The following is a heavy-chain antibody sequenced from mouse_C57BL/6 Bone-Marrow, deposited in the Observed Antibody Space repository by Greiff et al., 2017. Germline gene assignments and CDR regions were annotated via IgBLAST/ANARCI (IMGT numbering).Heavy chain of an antibody. D-gene: IGHD1-1*01. Sequence: QVHVKQSGAEPARPGASVKLSCKASGYTFTSYGISWVKQRTGQGLEWIGEIYPRSGNTYYNEKFKGKATLTADKSSSTAYMELRSLTSEDSAVYFCALFITTVNGYFDVWGTGTTVTVSS. CDR2: IYPRSGNT. J-gene: IGHJ1*03. V-gene: IGHV1-81*01. CDR1: GYTFTSYG. CDR3: ALFITTVNGYFDV.